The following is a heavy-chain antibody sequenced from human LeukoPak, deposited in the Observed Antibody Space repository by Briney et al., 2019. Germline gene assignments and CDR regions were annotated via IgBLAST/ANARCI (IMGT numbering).Heavy chain of an antibody. Sequence: KYSETLSLTCTVSGGSISSSSYYWGWIRQPPGKGLEWIGSIYYSGSTYYNPSLKSRVTISVDTSKNQFSLKLSSVTAADTAVYYCARALYSYGYFGEYYFDYWGQGTLVTVSS. V-gene: IGHV4-39*07. CDR1: GGSISSSSYY. CDR2: IYYSGST. J-gene: IGHJ4*02. CDR3: ARALYSYGYFGEYYFDY. D-gene: IGHD5-18*01.